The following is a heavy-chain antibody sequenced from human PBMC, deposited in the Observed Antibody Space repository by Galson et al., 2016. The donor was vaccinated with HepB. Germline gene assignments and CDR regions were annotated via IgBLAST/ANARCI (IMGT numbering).Heavy chain of an antibody. CDR3: AEGVDAFDV. Sequence: TLSLTCTVSGASINSGGYYWSWIRQHPGKGLEWIGYIYSSGRTYYNPSLKSRATISADTSTNQFSLKVDSVTAADTAVYYCAEGVDAFDVWGQGTMVPVSS. V-gene: IGHV4-31*03. CDR1: GASINSGGYY. J-gene: IGHJ3*01. D-gene: IGHD3-16*01. CDR2: IYSSGRT.